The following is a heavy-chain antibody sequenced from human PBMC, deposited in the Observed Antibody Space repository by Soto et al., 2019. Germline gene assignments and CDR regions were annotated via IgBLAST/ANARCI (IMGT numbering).Heavy chain of an antibody. CDR1: GFTFSSYG. J-gene: IGHJ4*02. V-gene: IGHV3-30*18. Sequence: QVQLVESGGGVVQPGRSLRLSCAASGFTFSSYGMHWVRQASGKGLVGVAVILYDGTSIDFADSVKVRFAISRDNSKNVLFLEMNSLRPEDTAVYYCAKDLGGGWIPDYFDHWGQGTLVTVSS. CDR3: AKDLGGGWIPDYFDH. CDR2: ILYDGTSI. D-gene: IGHD3-16*01.